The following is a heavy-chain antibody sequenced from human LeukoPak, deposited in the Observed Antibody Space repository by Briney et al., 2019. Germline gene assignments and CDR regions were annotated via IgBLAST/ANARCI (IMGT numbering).Heavy chain of an antibody. CDR3: ARTGIATAATED. CDR2: VYYSGNT. J-gene: IGHJ4*02. Sequence: SETLSLTCTVSGYSISSGYYWGWIRQPPGKGLEWIGTVYYSGNTYYSPSLKSRVTMSLDTSKNQFSLKMMSVTAADTAVYYCARTGIATAATEDWGQGTLVTVSS. V-gene: IGHV4-38-2*02. CDR1: GYSISSGYY. D-gene: IGHD6-13*01.